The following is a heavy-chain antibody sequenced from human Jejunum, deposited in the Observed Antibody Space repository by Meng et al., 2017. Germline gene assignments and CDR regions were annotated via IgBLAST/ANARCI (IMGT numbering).Heavy chain of an antibody. V-gene: IGHV6-1*01. Sequence: QLQYLGPGMVKPSQRLSLTSAISRVSVSSNSPGWNWIRQSPSRGLEWLGRTNYRSKWYIDYAVSVKSRITINPDTSKNQFSLHLNSVTPEDTAVYYCAGGGLVRSTRGYFDYWGQGTLVTVSS. CDR1: RVSVSSNSPG. J-gene: IGHJ4*02. CDR3: AGGGLVRSTRGYFDY. D-gene: IGHD1-26*01. CDR2: TNYRSKWYI.